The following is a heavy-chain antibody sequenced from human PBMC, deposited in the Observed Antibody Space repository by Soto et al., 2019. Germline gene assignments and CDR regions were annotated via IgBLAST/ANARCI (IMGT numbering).Heavy chain of an antibody. CDR3: ARYRGSSGWYESNAFDI. V-gene: IGHV4-59*02. CDR1: GGSVSSSY. D-gene: IGHD6-19*01. CDR2: IYYSGST. J-gene: IGHJ3*02. Sequence: SETLSLTCTVSGGSVSSSYWSWIRQHPGKGLEWIGYIYYSGSTNYNPSLKSRVTISVDTSKNQFSLKLSSVTAADTAVYYCARYRGSSGWYESNAFDIWGQGTMVTVSS.